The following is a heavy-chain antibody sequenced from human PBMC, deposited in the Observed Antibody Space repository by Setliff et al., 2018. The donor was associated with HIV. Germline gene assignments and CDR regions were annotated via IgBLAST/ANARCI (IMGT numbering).Heavy chain of an antibody. Sequence: GGSLRLSCAASGFRFGSYWMSLVRQAPGQGLEYVVHIKGDGSKTKYVDSVRCRFTISRDNAKKSLYLQMNSLRAEDTAVYYCVSTPGVFYFDFWGQGTPVTVSS. CDR2: IKGDGSKT. J-gene: IGHJ4*02. CDR1: GFRFGSYW. CDR3: VSTPGVFYFDF. D-gene: IGHD2-15*01. V-gene: IGHV3-7*03.